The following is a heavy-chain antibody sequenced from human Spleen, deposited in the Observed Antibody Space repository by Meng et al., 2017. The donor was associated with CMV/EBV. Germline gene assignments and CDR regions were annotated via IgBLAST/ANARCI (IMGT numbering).Heavy chain of an antibody. D-gene: IGHD2-2*01. V-gene: IGHV4-34*01. CDR2: INHSGST. CDR3: ARGKCSSTSCYPYFDY. Sequence: QVQLQQWGAGLLKPSETLSLTCAVYGGSFSGYYWSWIRQPPGKGLEWIGEINHSGSTNYNPSLKSRVTISVDTSKNQFSLKLSSVTAADTAVYYCARGKCSSTSCYPYFDYWGQGTLVTVSS. CDR1: GGSFSGYY. J-gene: IGHJ4*02.